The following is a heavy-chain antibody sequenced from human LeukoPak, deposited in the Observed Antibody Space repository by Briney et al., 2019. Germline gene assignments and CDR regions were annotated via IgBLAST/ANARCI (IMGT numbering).Heavy chain of an antibody. V-gene: IGHV4-31*03. D-gene: IGHD3-3*01. Sequence: PSQTLSLTCTVSGGSISSGGYYWSWIRQHPGKGLEWIGYIYYSGSTNYNPSLKSRVTISVDTSKNQFSLKLSSVTAADTAVYYCARASFGVVTDDAFDIWGQGTMVTVSS. CDR1: GGSISSGGYY. CDR3: ARASFGVVTDDAFDI. CDR2: IYYSGST. J-gene: IGHJ3*02.